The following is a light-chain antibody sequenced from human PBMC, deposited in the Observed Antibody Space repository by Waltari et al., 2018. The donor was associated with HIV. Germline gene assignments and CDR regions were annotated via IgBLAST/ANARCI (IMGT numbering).Light chain of an antibody. V-gene: IGLV2-14*03. CDR3: AAFTGTSTL. CDR2: EVS. Sequence: PGQSITISCTGPDSDIGGSNYVSWFQQHAGKAPKLIIYEVSRRPSGISDRFSGSRSGDTASLTISALQTEDEADYHCAAFTGTSTLFGGGTKLTVL. J-gene: IGLJ2*01. CDR1: DSDIGGSNY.